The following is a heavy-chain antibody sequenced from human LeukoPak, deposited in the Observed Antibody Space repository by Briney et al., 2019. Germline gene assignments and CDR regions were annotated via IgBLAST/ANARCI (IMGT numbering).Heavy chain of an antibody. D-gene: IGHD1-1*01. J-gene: IGHJ3*02. CDR2: ISYDGSNK. CDR1: GFTFSSYP. V-gene: IGHV3-30*04. Sequence: GRSLRLSCADSGFTFSSYPMHWVRQAPGKGLEWVAVISYDGSNKYYADSVKGRFTISRDNSKNTLYLQMNSLRAEDTAVYYCAKGRTGTTLAFDIWGQGTMVTVSS. CDR3: AKGRTGTTLAFDI.